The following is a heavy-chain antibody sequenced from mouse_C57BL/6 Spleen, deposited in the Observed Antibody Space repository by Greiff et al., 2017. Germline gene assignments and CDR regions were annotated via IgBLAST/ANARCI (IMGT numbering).Heavy chain of an antibody. CDR2: IHPNSGST. J-gene: IGHJ2*01. CDR1: GYTFTSYW. V-gene: IGHV1-64*01. CDR3: ARWANWDVGYFDY. Sequence: VQLQQPGAELVKPGASVKLSCKASGYTFTSYWMHWVKQRPGQGLEWIGMIHPNSGSTNYNEKFKSKATLTVDKSSSTAYMQLSSLTSEDSAVYYCARWANWDVGYFDYWGQGTTLTVSS. D-gene: IGHD4-1*01.